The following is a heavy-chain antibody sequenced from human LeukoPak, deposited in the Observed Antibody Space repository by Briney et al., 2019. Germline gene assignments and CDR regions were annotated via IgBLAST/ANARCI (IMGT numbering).Heavy chain of an antibody. Sequence: SVKVSCKASGGTFSSYAISWVRQAPGQGLEWMGGIIPIFGTANYAQKFQGRVTITADESTSTAYMELSSLRSEDTAVYYCARDLPQHSSPYFDYWGQGTLVTVSS. D-gene: IGHD6-13*01. CDR3: ARDLPQHSSPYFDY. J-gene: IGHJ4*02. CDR1: GGTFSSYA. CDR2: IIPIFGTA. V-gene: IGHV1-69*13.